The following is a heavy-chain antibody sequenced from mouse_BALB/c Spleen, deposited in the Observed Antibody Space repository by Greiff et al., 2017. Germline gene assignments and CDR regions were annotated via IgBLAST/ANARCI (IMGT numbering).Heavy chain of an antibody. D-gene: IGHD3-2*02. CDR1: GFAFSSYD. J-gene: IGHJ1*01. CDR3: ARQERLRYFDV. Sequence: EVKLVESGGGLVKPGGSLKLSCADSGFAFSSYDMSWVRQTPEKRLEWVAYISSGGGSTYYPDTVKGRFTISRDNAKNTLYLQMSSLKSEDTAMYYCARQERLRYFDVWGAGTTVTVSS. V-gene: IGHV5-12-1*01. CDR2: ISSGGGST.